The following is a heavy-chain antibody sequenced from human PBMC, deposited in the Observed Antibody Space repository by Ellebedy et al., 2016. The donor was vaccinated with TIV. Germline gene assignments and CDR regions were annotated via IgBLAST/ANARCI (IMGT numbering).Heavy chain of an antibody. Sequence: GESLKISXKSSEHSFSSNWISWVRQMPGKGLEWMGIIYPGDSDTRYSPSFQGQVTISADKSINTAYLQWSSLKASDTAIYFCARHILEWQTYWYFDLWGRGTLVTVSS. J-gene: IGHJ2*01. CDR2: IYPGDSDT. CDR3: ARHILEWQTYWYFDL. V-gene: IGHV5-51*01. CDR1: EHSFSSNW. D-gene: IGHD3-3*01.